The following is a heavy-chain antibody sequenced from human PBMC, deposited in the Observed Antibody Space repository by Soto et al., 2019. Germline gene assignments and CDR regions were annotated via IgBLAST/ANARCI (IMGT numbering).Heavy chain of an antibody. CDR1: GVTISSHA. V-gene: IGHV3-23*01. J-gene: IGHJ3*02. Sequence: AGGSLRHSCAASGVTISSHAMSWVRKTTGKGLEWVSAISGSGGSTYYADSVKGRFTISRDNSKNTLYLQMNSLRAEDTAVYFRAKDQLWFMPDAFDIWGQGTMVTVSS. CDR3: AKDQLWFMPDAFDI. CDR2: ISGSGGST. D-gene: IGHD5-18*01.